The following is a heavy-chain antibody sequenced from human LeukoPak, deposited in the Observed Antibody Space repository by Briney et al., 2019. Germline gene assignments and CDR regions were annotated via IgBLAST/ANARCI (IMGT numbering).Heavy chain of an antibody. J-gene: IGHJ4*02. CDR1: GFTFSSYS. Sequence: GGPLRLPCAASGFTFSSYSMDWVRQAPGKGLEWVSYISSSSSTIYYADSVKGRFTISRDNAKNSLYLQMNSLRAEDTAVYYCAREDPNYYDSSGYPDYWGQGTLVTVSS. D-gene: IGHD3-22*01. CDR3: AREDPNYYDSSGYPDY. CDR2: ISSSSSTI. V-gene: IGHV3-48*04.